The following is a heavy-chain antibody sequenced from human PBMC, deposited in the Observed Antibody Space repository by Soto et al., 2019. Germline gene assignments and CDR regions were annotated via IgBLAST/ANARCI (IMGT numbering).Heavy chain of an antibody. CDR3: TKDLWPYLPAGGEFDS. V-gene: IGHV3-23*01. CDR1: GFSFSSYA. J-gene: IGHJ4*02. D-gene: IGHD3-16*01. Sequence: GGSLRLSCAASGFSFSSYALHWVRQAPGKGLEWVSAISGSAGSTYYADSVKGRFTISRDNSKNTLYLQMNSLRAEDTAVFYCTKDLWPYLPAGGEFDSWGQGTLVTVSS. CDR2: ISGSAGST.